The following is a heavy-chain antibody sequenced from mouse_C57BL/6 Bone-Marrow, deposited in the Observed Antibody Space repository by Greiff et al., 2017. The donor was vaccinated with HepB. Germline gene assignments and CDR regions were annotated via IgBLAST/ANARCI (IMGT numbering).Heavy chain of an antibody. J-gene: IGHJ4*01. V-gene: IGHV5-6*01. CDR1: GFTFSSYG. CDR3: ARQTY. CDR2: ISSGGSYT. Sequence: EVMLVDSGGDLVKPGGSLKLSCAASGFTFSSYGMSWVRQTPDKRLEWVATISSGGSYTYYPDSVKGRFTISRDNAKNTLYLQMSSLKSEDTAMYDCARQTYWGQGTSVTVSS.